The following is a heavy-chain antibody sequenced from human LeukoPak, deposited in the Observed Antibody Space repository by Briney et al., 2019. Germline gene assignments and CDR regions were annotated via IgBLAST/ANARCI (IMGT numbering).Heavy chain of an antibody. CDR2: IYWDDDK. CDR1: GFSLSTSGVG. Sequence: SGPTLLKPTPTLTLTFTFSGFSLSTSGVGVVWIRQPPGKALEWLSLIYWDDDKRYSPSLKSRLTITKDTSKNQVVLTMTNMDPVDTATYYCAHSKAGIAADVNWGQGTLVTVSS. V-gene: IGHV2-5*02. J-gene: IGHJ4*02. CDR3: AHSKAGIAADVN. D-gene: IGHD6-13*01.